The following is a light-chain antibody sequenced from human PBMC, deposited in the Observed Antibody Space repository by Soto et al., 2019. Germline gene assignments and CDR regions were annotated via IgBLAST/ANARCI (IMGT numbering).Light chain of an antibody. J-gene: IGKJ1*01. CDR2: AAS. CDR1: QGISDY. Sequence: DVQMTQSPSSLSASVGDRVTITCRASQGISDYVAWYQQKRGKVPKLLIFAASTLQSGVPSRFSGSGYGTDFTLTISSLQPEDFATYYCQKNNSVPWTFGQGTKVEIK. V-gene: IGKV1-27*01. CDR3: QKNNSVPWT.